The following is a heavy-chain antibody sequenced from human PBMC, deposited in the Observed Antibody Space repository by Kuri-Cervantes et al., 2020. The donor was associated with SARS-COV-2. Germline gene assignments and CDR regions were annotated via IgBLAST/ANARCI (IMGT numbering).Heavy chain of an antibody. J-gene: IGHJ5*02. CDR1: GFTFSSYA. Sequence: GESLKISCAASGFTFSSYAMHWVRQAPGKGLEWVAVISYDGSNKYYADSVKGRFTISRDNSKNTLYLQMNSLRAEDTAVYYCARGGDYGFWFDPWGQGTLVTVSS. D-gene: IGHD4-17*01. CDR2: ISYDGSNK. V-gene: IGHV3-30-3*01. CDR3: ARGGDYGFWFDP.